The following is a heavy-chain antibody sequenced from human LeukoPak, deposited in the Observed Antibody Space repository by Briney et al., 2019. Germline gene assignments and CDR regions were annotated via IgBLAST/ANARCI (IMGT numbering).Heavy chain of an antibody. CDR2: IWYDGSNK. D-gene: IGHD2-2*01. CDR1: GFTFSSYG. Sequence: PGRSLRLSCAASGFTFSSYGMHWVRQAPGKGLEWVAVIWYDGSNKYYADSVKGRFTISRDNSKNTLYLQMNSLRAEDTAVYYCARDQGIVVVPAATFDYWGQGTLVTVSS. V-gene: IGHV3-33*01. CDR3: ARDQGIVVVPAATFDY. J-gene: IGHJ4*02.